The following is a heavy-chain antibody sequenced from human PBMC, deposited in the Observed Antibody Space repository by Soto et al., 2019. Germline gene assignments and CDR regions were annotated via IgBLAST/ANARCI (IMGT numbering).Heavy chain of an antibody. CDR2: ISAYNGNT. CDR3: ASDDPPRSY. J-gene: IGHJ4*02. Sequence: QVQLVQSGAEVKKPGASVKVSCKASGYTFTSYGISWVRQAPGQGLEWMGWISAYNGNTNHAQKLQGTVTMTTDTATGTAYLELTKLRSDGKYVYYCASDDPPRSYWGQGTLVTVST. V-gene: IGHV1-18*01. CDR1: GYTFTSYG.